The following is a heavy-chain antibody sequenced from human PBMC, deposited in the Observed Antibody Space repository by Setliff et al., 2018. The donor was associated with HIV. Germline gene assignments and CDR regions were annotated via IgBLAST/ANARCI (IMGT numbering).Heavy chain of an antibody. D-gene: IGHD3-10*01. CDR2: IFASGTT. V-gene: IGHV4-4*09. CDR1: GGSINNYC. CDR3: ARRIDDSGSFPDKNWFDT. J-gene: IGHJ5*02. Sequence: SETLSLTCTVSGGSINNYCWNWIRQPPGRGLEWIGFIFASGTTKYNPSLQSRVTMSIDTSKNQFSLKLTSVTAADTAVYYCARRIDDSGSFPDKNWFDTWGQGGQVTVSS.